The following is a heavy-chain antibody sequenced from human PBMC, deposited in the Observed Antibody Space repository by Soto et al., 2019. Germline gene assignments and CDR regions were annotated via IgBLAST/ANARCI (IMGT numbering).Heavy chain of an antibody. D-gene: IGHD3-3*01. J-gene: IGHJ6*02. V-gene: IGHV1-2*02. CDR1: GYTFTGYY. CDR3: ARVTIFEGYGMDV. Sequence: GASVKVSCKASGYTFTGYYMHWVRQAPGQGLGWMGWINPNSGGTNYAQKFQGRVTMTRDTSISTAYMELSRLRSDDTAVYYCARVTIFEGYGMDVWGQGTTVTVSS. CDR2: INPNSGGT.